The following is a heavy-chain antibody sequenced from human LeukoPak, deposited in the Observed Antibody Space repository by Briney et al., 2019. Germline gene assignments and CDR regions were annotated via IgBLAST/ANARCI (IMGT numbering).Heavy chain of an antibody. D-gene: IGHD6-19*01. CDR2: IVVGSGNT. J-gene: IGHJ4*02. CDR3: AAEDNGQWLVHGT. V-gene: IGHV1-58*02. CDR1: GFTFTSSA. Sequence: GASVKVSCKASGFTFTSSAMQWVRQARGQRLEWIEWIVVGSGNTNYAQKFQERVTITRDMSTSTAYMELSSLRSEDTAVYYCAAEDNGQWLVHGTWGQGTLVTVSS.